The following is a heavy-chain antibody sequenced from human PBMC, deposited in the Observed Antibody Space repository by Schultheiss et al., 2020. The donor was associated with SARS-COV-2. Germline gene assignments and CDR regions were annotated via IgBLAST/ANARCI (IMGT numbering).Heavy chain of an antibody. CDR2: IYYSGST. Sequence: SETLSLTCTVSGGSISSGGYYWSWIRQHPGKGLEWIGYIYYSGSTYYNPSLKSRVTISVDTSKNQFSLKLSSVTAADTAVYYCATGEDGLLDYWGQGTLVTVSS. J-gene: IGHJ4*02. CDR3: ATGEDGLLDY. V-gene: IGHV4-31*03. CDR1: GGSISSGGYY. D-gene: IGHD2-15*01.